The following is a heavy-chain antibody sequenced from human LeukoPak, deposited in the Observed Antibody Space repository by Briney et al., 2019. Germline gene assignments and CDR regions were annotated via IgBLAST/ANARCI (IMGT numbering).Heavy chain of an antibody. CDR3: ARKENVYYYFDY. CDR1: GFTFSSYSM. J-gene: IGHJ4*02. Sequence: LRLSCAASGFTFSSYSMNWIRQPPGKGLEWVGYIYHSGTTYYNPSLQSRVTMSVDTSKNQFSLKLSSVTAVDTAVYYCARKENVYYYFDYWGQGTLVTVSS. CDR2: IYHSGTT. D-gene: IGHD3-10*01. V-gene: IGHV4-28*01.